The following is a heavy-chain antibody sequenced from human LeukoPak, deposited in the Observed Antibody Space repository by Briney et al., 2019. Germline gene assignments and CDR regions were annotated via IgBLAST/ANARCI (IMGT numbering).Heavy chain of an antibody. CDR1: GFTFDDYG. D-gene: IGHD3-22*01. CDR3: ARDPHYYDSSGYSYYYGMDV. Sequence: PGGSLRLSCAASGFTFDDYGMSWVRHAPGKGLEWVSGINWNGGSTGYADSVKGRFSISRDNAKNSLYLQMNSLRAEDTALYHCARDPHYYDSSGYSYYYGMDVWGQGTTVTVSS. J-gene: IGHJ6*02. CDR2: INWNGGST. V-gene: IGHV3-20*01.